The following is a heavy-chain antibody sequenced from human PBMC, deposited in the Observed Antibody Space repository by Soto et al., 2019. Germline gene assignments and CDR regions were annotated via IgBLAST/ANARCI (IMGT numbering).Heavy chain of an antibody. CDR1: GYTFTSYA. Sequence: ASVKVSCKASGYTFTSYAMHWVRQAPGQRLEWMGWINAGNGNTKYSQKFQGRVTITRDTSASTAYMELSRLRSEDTAVYYCARAGRVVETYYYDSSGYLVDYWGQGTLVTVSS. CDR3: ARAGRVVETYYYDSSGYLVDY. CDR2: INAGNGNT. V-gene: IGHV1-3*01. J-gene: IGHJ4*02. D-gene: IGHD3-22*01.